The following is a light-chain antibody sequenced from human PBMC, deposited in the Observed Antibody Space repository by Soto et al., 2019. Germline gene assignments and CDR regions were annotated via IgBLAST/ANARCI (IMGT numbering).Light chain of an antibody. CDR3: QHRSNRLRT. CDR2: DAS. CDR1: QSLXSY. J-gene: IGKJ1*01. V-gene: IGKV3-11*01. Sequence: IELTQCPSALSLSAGESATLSCRASQSLXSYFVWYQGKPGQAPRVLXADASNRATGVPARFSGSGSGTAFTPTISSREHAYVVGYYWQHRSNRLRTFGQGTKVEIK.